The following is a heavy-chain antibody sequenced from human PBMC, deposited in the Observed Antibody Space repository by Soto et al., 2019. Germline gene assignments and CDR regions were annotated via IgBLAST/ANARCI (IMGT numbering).Heavy chain of an antibody. CDR2: VYNSGST. D-gene: IGHD6-19*01. V-gene: IGHV4-59*01. CDR1: GFSFSTTY. Sequence: SETLSLNCSVSGFSFSTTYLGLVRQSPGQGLEWIGYVYNSGSTIYSPSRKSRITISMDPSKTQFSLRLRSVTAADTAVYYCERIHYGSASFDYWGQGTLVTVSS. CDR3: ERIHYGSASFDY. J-gene: IGHJ4*02.